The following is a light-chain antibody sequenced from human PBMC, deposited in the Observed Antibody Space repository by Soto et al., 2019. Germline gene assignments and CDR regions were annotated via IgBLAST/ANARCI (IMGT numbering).Light chain of an antibody. V-gene: IGKV1-33*01. CDR1: QDISNY. Sequence: DIQMTQSPSSLSASVGDRVTITCQASQDISNYLNWYQQKPGKAPKLRIYDASNLETGVPSRFSGSGSGTDFTFTISSLQPEDIATYYCQQYDNRPLTFGGGTKVEIK. CDR2: DAS. J-gene: IGKJ4*01. CDR3: QQYDNRPLT.